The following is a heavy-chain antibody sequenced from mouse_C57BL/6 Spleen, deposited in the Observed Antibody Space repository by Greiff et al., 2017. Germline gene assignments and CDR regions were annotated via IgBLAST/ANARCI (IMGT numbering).Heavy chain of an antibody. V-gene: IGHV1-18*01. CDR1: GYTFTDYN. CDR2: FNPNNGGT. J-gene: IGHJ2*01. CDR3: ARKGYGGSFDY. Sequence: VQLKQSGPELVKPGASVKIPCKASGYTFTDYNMDWVKQSHGKSLEWIGDFNPNNGGTIYNQKFKGKATLTVDKSSSTAYMELRSLTSEDTAVYYCARKGYGGSFDYWGQGTTLTVSS. D-gene: IGHD1-1*02.